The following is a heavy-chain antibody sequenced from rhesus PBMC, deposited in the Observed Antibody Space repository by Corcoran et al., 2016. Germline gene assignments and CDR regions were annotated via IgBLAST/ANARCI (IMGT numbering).Heavy chain of an antibody. CDR2: LSIGGGT. CDR3: ARGRYSGSYFDY. D-gene: IGHD3-16*01. J-gene: IGHJ4*01. V-gene: IGHV3-132*01. CDR1: EFTFSSYD. Sequence: VEQLVESGGGLVQPGASLRLSCASSEFTFSSYDMHWVRQSPGKGLEWVSALSIGGGTYYPDSVKGRFTISRDNAKNSWYLQMNSLRAEDTAVYYCARGRYSGSYFDYWGQGVLVTVSS.